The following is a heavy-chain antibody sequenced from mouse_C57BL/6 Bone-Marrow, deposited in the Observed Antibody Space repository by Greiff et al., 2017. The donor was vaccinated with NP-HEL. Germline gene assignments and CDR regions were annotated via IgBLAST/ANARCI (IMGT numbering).Heavy chain of an antibody. CDR3: RVSTMVTTVDY. V-gene: IGHV1-22*01. Sequence: VHVKQSGPELVKPGASVKMSCKASGYTFTDYNMHWVKQSHGKSLEWIGYINPNNGGTSYNQKFKGKATLTVNKSSSTAYMELRSLTSEDSAVYYCRVSTMVTTVDYWGQGTTLTVSS. D-gene: IGHD2-2*01. CDR2: INPNNGGT. J-gene: IGHJ2*01. CDR1: GYTFTDYN.